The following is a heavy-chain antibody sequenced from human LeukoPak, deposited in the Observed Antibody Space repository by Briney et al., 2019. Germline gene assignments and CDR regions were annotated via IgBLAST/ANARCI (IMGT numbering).Heavy chain of an antibody. CDR2: IIPIFGTA. J-gene: IGHJ4*02. CDR1: GGTFSSYA. Sequence: SVTVSCKASGGTFSSYAISWVRQAPGQGLEWMGGIIPIFGTANYAQKFQGRVTITTDESTSTAYMELSSLRSEDTAVYYCARSGPFRYYGSGSEGSSFDYWGQGTLVTVPS. V-gene: IGHV1-69*05. D-gene: IGHD3-10*01. CDR3: ARSGPFRYYGSGSEGSSFDY.